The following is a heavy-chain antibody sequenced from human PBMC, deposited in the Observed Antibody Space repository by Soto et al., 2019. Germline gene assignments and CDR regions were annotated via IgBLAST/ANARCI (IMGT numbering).Heavy chain of an antibody. CDR1: GFIVSDTY. CDR3: AREPRYCRGGSCSIRGDAFDI. D-gene: IGHD2-15*01. Sequence: PGGSLRLSCAASGFIVSDTYMNWVRQAPGKGLEWVSVISNRGDTYSADSVKGRFSLSRDISTNTLHLQRNSLSAEDTAVYYCAREPRYCRGGSCSIRGDAFDIWGQGTMVTAS. V-gene: IGHV3-66*01. CDR2: ISNRGDT. J-gene: IGHJ3*02.